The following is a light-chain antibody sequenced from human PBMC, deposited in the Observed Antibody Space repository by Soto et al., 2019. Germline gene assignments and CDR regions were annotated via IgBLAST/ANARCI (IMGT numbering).Light chain of an antibody. J-gene: IGKJ4*01. CDR2: AAS. Sequence: AIQLTQSPSSLSASVGDRVTITCRASQGISSALAWYQQKPGKAPKLLIYAASTLQSGVPSRFSGSGSGTDFTLTISSLQPEDFATYYCQQLNSYPHTFGGGTKVDIK. CDR3: QQLNSYPHT. CDR1: QGISSA. V-gene: IGKV1-13*02.